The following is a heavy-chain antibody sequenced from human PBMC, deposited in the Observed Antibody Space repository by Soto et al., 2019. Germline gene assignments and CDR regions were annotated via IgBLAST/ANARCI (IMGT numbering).Heavy chain of an antibody. V-gene: IGHV3-23*01. CDR1: GFTFSSYA. Sequence: GGSLRLSCAASGFTFSSYAMSWVRQAPGKGLEWVSAISGSGGSTYYADSVKGRFTISRDNSKNTLYLQMNSLRAEDTAVYYCAKGTGRWLPHREGAFDIWGQGTMVTVSS. D-gene: IGHD3-9*01. J-gene: IGHJ3*02. CDR2: ISGSGGST. CDR3: AKGTGRWLPHREGAFDI.